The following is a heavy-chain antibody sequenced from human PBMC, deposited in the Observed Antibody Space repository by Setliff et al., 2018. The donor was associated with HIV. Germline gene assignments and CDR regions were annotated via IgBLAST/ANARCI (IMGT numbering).Heavy chain of an antibody. CDR2: IYYSGST. V-gene: IGHV4-39*07. D-gene: IGHD2-15*01. Sequence: SETLSLTCTVSGGSISSGSYYWSWIRQPPGKGLEWIGSIYYSGSTYYNSSLESRVDISVDTSKNQISLKVDSVTAADTAMYFCARGVVGSYYDYVNIYYHDYIDLWGKGTTVTVSS. CDR3: ARGVVGSYYDYVNIYYHDYIDL. CDR1: GGSISSGSYY. J-gene: IGHJ6*03.